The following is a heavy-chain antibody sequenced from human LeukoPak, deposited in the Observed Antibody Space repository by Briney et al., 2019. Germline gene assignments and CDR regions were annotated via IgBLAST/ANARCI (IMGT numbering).Heavy chain of an antibody. J-gene: IGHJ5*02. Sequence: ASVKVSCKTSGYPFTTWEINWVRQAAGQGLEWMGWVHPNSGNTAYAQTFQSRVTMTRDTSISTAYMELSGLRFDDTAVYFCARGPRNDPWGQGTLVTVSS. CDR1: GYPFTTWE. V-gene: IGHV1-8*01. CDR2: VHPNSGNT. CDR3: ARGPRNDP. D-gene: IGHD1-14*01.